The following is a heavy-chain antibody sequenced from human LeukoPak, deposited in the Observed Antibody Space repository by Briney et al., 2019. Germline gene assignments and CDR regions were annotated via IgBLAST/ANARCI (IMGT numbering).Heavy chain of an antibody. CDR2: ISGSGGNT. V-gene: IGHV3-21*01. CDR3: ARVLESEMATIGATDY. Sequence: GGSLRLSCAASGFTFNNYAMNWVRQAPGKGLEWVSSISGSGGNTYYADSVKGRFTISRDNAKNSLYLQMNSLRAEDTAVYYCARVLESEMATIGATDYWGQGTLVTVSS. D-gene: IGHD5-24*01. CDR1: GFTFNNYA. J-gene: IGHJ4*02.